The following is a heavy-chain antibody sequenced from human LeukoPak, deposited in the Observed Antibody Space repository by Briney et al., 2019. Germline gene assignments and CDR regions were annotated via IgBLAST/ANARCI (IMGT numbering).Heavy chain of an antibody. D-gene: IGHD6-25*01. Sequence: SETLSLTCTLSGGSISSYYWSWVRQPPGKALEWIGYVYYSGSTKYSPSLRSRVTISVDTSKKQFSLKVRSVTAADTAGYYCARDGSSGTSDDAFDIWGQGTMVTVSS. J-gene: IGHJ3*02. CDR3: ARDGSSGTSDDAFDI. CDR2: VYYSGST. V-gene: IGHV4-59*01. CDR1: GGSISSYY.